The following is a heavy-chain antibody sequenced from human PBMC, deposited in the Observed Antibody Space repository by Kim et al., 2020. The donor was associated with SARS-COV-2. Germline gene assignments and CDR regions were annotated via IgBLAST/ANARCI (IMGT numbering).Heavy chain of an antibody. J-gene: IGHJ4*02. V-gene: IGHV4-38-2*02. Sequence: SETLSLTCTVSGYSISSGYYWGWIRQPPGKGLEWIGSIYHSGNTYYNPSLKSRVTISVDTPKNQFSLKLSSVTAADTAVYYCARVSAYWGQGTLVTVSS. CDR2: IYHSGNT. D-gene: IGHD3-10*01. CDR1: GYSISSGYY. CDR3: ARVSAY.